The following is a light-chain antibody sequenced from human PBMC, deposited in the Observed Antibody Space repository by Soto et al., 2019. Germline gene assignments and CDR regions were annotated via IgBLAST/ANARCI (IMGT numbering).Light chain of an antibody. J-gene: IGKJ2*01. CDR3: QQSDSTPYT. V-gene: IGKV1-39*01. CDR2: DAS. Sequence: IQMTQPPSSLSASVGDRVTMTCRSSQTIITYLNWYQQKPGKAPRPLXYDASSLLSGVPSRFSGSGSGTDFTLTIASLKTEDFSTYYCQQSDSTPYTFGQGTKVDIK. CDR1: QTIITY.